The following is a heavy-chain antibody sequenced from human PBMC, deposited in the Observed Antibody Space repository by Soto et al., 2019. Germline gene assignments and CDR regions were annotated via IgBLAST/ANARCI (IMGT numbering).Heavy chain of an antibody. Sequence: QVQLQESGPGLVKPSETLAVTCTVSGGSVSRGSYYWIWIRQPPGKGLEWVGCISDTGSGDYNPSLQSRVTISVHTSTRQFSLRLNSETAADTDVYSCARAHSGYDPLGIDVWGQGTTVTVSS. V-gene: IGHV4-61*01. CDR3: ARAHSGYDPLGIDV. D-gene: IGHD5-12*01. CDR2: ISDTGSG. J-gene: IGHJ6*02. CDR1: GGSVSRGSYY.